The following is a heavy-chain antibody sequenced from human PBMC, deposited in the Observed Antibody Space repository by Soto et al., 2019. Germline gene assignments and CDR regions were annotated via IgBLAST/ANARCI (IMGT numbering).Heavy chain of an antibody. J-gene: IGHJ4*02. Sequence: SETLSLTCAVYGGSFSGYYWSWIRQPPGKGLEWIGEINHSGSTNYNPSLKSRVTISVDTSKNQFSLKLSSVTAADTAVYYCARDRTTTVTTAFDYWAQGNLVPVSS. CDR1: GGSFSGYY. CDR2: INHSGST. D-gene: IGHD4-17*01. CDR3: ARDRTTTVTTAFDY. V-gene: IGHV4-34*01.